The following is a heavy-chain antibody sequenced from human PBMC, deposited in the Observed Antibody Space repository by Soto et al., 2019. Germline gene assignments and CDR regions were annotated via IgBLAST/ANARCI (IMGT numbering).Heavy chain of an antibody. V-gene: IGHV3-15*01. CDR3: ARERSRYLTSFDY. D-gene: IGHD2-15*01. J-gene: IGHJ4*02. CDR1: GFTFSNAW. Sequence: EVQLVESGGGLVKPGGSLRLSCAASGFTFSNAWMSWVRQAPGKGLEWVGRIKSKTDGGTTDYAAPVKGRFTISRDNAKNSLYLQMNSLRAEDTAVYYCARERSRYLTSFDYWGQGTLVTVSS. CDR2: IKSKTDGGTT.